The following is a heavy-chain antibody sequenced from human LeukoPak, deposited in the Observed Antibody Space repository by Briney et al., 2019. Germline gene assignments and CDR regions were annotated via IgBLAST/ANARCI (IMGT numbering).Heavy chain of an antibody. Sequence: GGSLRLSCVASGFTFSSYSMNWVRQAPGKGLEWVSSISSGSNYIYYADSVKGRFTISRDNARTSLYLQMNSLRAEDTAVYYCARDKAQDSVYYGMDVWGQGTTVTVSS. CDR1: GFTFSSYS. CDR3: ARDKAQDSVYYGMDV. V-gene: IGHV3-21*06. J-gene: IGHJ6*02. D-gene: IGHD6-6*01. CDR2: ISSGSNYI.